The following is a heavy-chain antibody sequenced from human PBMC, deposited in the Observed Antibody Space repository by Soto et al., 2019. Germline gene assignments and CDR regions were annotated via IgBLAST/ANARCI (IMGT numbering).Heavy chain of an antibody. V-gene: IGHV3-74*01. D-gene: IGHD6-19*01. CDR1: GFSFSNYW. CDR2: INSDGSST. J-gene: IGHJ4*02. CDR3: ARDPAPSGWYDY. Sequence: GGSLRLSCAASGFSFSNYWMHWVRQVPGKGLVWVSRINSDGSSTSYADSVKGRFTISRDNAKNRLYLQMNSLRAEDTAVYYCARDPAPSGWYDYWGQGTRVTVSS.